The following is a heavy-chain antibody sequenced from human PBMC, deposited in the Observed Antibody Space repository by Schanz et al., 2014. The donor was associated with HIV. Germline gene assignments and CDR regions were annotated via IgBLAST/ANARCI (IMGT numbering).Heavy chain of an antibody. D-gene: IGHD4-4*01. CDR2: ISYDGVNK. V-gene: IGHV3-30*03. Sequence: QVQLVESGGGVVRPGRSLRLSCAASGFTFDNYGIHWVRQTPGKGLEWVAVISYDGVNKRYADSVKGRFTISRDNSKKTVFLQMNNLRAEDTAVYYCARDRLHPGNGMDVWGQGTAVTVS. CDR3: ARDRLHPGNGMDV. J-gene: IGHJ6*02. CDR1: GFTFDNYG.